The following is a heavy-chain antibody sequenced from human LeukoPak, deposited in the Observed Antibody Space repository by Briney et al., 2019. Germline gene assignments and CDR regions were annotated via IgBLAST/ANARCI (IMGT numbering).Heavy chain of an antibody. Sequence: GGSLRLSFAASGFTVSSNYMSWVRQAPGKRLEWISLVYTDGTTNYADSVKGRFTVSRDNSKNTLYLHMNSLRAEDTAVYYCATSVASSCLDDWGQGTLVTVSS. V-gene: IGHV3-53*01. J-gene: IGHJ4*02. CDR1: GFTVSSNY. D-gene: IGHD6-13*01. CDR2: VYTDGTT. CDR3: ATSVASSCLDD.